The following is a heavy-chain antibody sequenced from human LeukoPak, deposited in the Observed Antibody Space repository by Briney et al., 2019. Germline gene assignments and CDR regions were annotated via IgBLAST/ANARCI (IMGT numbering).Heavy chain of an antibody. Sequence: GGSLRLSCAASGFAFSSYNMNWVRQAPGKGLEWISYIGSSGSPTHYADSVGGRFAISRDNAKNSLYLQMNSLRDEDTAVYYCARGGAVVVSRRVYFDYWGQGTLVTVSS. CDR3: ARGGAVVVSRRVYFDY. J-gene: IGHJ4*02. V-gene: IGHV3-48*02. CDR1: GFAFSSYN. CDR2: IGSSGSPT. D-gene: IGHD3-22*01.